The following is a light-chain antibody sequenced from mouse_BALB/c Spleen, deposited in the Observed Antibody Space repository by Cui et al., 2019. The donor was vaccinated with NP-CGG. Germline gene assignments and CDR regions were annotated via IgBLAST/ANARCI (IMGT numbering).Light chain of an antibody. Sequence: QAVVTQESALTTSPGETVTLNCRSSTGSVTTSNYANLVQEKPDHLFTGLIGGTNNRAPGVPARFSGSLIGDKAALTITGAQTEDDAIYFCALWYSNHWVFGGGTKLTVL. J-gene: IGLJ1*01. V-gene: IGLV1*01. CDR1: TGSVTTSNY. CDR3: ALWYSNHWV. CDR2: GTN.